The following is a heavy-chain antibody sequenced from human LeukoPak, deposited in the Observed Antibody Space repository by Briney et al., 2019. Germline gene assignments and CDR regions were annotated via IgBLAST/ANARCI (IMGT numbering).Heavy chain of an antibody. V-gene: IGHV4-59*12. CDR3: ARDFGYSYGIDY. D-gene: IGHD5-18*01. CDR1: GGSISSYY. CDR2: TYYSGST. Sequence: SETLSLTCTVSGGSISSYYWSWIRQPPGKGLEWIGYTYYSGSTNYNPSLKSRVTISVDTSKNQFSLKLSSVTAADTAVYYCARDFGYSYGIDYWGQGTLVTVSS. J-gene: IGHJ4*02.